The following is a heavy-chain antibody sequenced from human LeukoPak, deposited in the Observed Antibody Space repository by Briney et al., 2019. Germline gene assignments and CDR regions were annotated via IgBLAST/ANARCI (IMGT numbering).Heavy chain of an antibody. CDR1: GYTFTSYW. J-gene: IGHJ5*01. Sequence: GESLKISCKGSGYTFTSYWIGWVRQMPGKGLEWMGIIYPGDSDTRYSPSFQGQVTISADKSISTAYLQWSSLKVSDTSMYYCARLKDDYIIDSWGQGTLVTVSS. V-gene: IGHV5-51*01. CDR3: ARLKDDYIIDS. D-gene: IGHD5-24*01. CDR2: IYPGDSDT.